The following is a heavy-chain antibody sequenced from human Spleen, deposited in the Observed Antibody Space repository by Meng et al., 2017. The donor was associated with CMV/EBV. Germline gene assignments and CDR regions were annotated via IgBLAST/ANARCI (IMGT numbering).Heavy chain of an antibody. CDR2: VVYSGTT. V-gene: IGHV4-39*01. J-gene: IGHJ4*02. Sequence: QWQEAGPGLVKPSETLALPCTGSGVSISSSSYYWAWIRQPPGEGLEWIGSVVYSGTTYYTSSLKSRVSISVDTSKNQFSLKLSSVTAADTAVYYCARHHHSPTFDYWGQGTLVTVSS. D-gene: IGHD1-14*01. CDR3: ARHHHSPTFDY. CDR1: GVSISSSSYY.